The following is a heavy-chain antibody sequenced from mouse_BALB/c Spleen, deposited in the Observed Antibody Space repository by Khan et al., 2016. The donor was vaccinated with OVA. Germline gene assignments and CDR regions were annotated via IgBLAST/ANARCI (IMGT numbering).Heavy chain of an antibody. V-gene: IGHV1-7*01. CDR1: GYTFINYW. J-gene: IGHJ2*01. D-gene: IGHD1-1*02. CDR2: INPSIGDT. Sequence: QVQLQQSGAELAKPGASVKLSCKASGYTFINYWMLWVKQRPGQGLEWIGTINPSIGDTENNQNFKEKSTLTADKSSRTSYMQLSSLTSEDSAGYNRARRGLRWDFDYWGQGTTLTVSS. CDR3: ARRGLRWDFDY.